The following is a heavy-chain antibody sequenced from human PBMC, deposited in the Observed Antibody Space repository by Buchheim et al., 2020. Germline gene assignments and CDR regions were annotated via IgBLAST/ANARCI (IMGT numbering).Heavy chain of an antibody. CDR2: IGIAGAT. CDR3: TREGRSTHDDYGVHV. Sequence: EVQLVESGGGLVQPGGSLRLSCAASGFTFSAYDMHWVRQATGKGLEWVSAIGIAGATYYSGSVKGRFTISRENAKNSLYLQMNNLRAGDSAVYYCTREGRSTHDDYGVHVWGKETT. CDR1: GFTFSAYD. D-gene: IGHD1-1*01. V-gene: IGHV3-13*04. J-gene: IGHJ6*04.